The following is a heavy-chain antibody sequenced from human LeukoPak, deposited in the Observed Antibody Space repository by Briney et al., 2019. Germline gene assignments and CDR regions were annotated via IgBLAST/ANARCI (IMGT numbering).Heavy chain of an antibody. D-gene: IGHD3-22*01. Sequence: SETLSLTCTVSGGSISSYYWSWIRQPAGKGLEWIGRIYTSGSTNYNPSLKSRVTMSVDTSKNQFSLKLSSVTAADTAVYYCAREVYYYDSSGYYHDSWGQGTLVTVSS. CDR2: IYTSGST. CDR1: GGSISSYY. V-gene: IGHV4-4*07. J-gene: IGHJ4*02. CDR3: AREVYYYDSSGYYHDS.